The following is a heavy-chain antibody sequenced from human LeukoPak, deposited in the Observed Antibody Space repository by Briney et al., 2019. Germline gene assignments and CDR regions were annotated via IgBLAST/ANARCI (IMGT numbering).Heavy chain of an antibody. CDR1: GFTFSSYS. CDR3: ARSTRRQNDAFNI. V-gene: IGHV3-21*01. J-gene: IGHJ3*02. Sequence: GSLRLSCAASGFTFSSYSVNWVRQAPGKGREWVSSISERSSYIYYADSMKGRFTISRDNAKNSLYLQMNSLRAEDTAVYYCARSTRRQNDAFNIWAQGTVVTVS. CDR2: ISERSSYI.